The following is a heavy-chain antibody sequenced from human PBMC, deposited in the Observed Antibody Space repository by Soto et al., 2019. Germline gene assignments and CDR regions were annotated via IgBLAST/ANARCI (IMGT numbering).Heavy chain of an antibody. CDR1: GFTLSSYS. Sequence: EVQVVESGGGLVKPGGSLRLSCAASGFTLSSYSMNWVRQAPGKGLEWVSSISSTSAYIYYADSVKGRFTISRDNAKNSLYLQMNSLRAEDTAVYYCAKRGYGRYNWFDPWGQGTLVTVSS. J-gene: IGHJ5*02. CDR2: ISSTSAYI. D-gene: IGHD5-18*01. CDR3: AKRGYGRYNWFDP. V-gene: IGHV3-21*06.